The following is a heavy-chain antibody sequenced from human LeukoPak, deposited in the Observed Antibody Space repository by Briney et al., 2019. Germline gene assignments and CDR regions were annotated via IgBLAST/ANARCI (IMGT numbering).Heavy chain of an antibody. CDR3: ARADSSIAARLSRSSIFNYYYYMDV. D-gene: IGHD6-6*01. Sequence: GGSLRLSCAASGFTFISYWMSWVRQAPGKGLEWVANIKQDGSEKYHVDSVKGRFTISRDNAKNSLYLQMNSLRAEDTAVYYCARADSSIAARLSRSSIFNYYYYMDVWGKGTMVTVSS. CDR2: IKQDGSEK. J-gene: IGHJ6*03. CDR1: GFTFISYW. V-gene: IGHV3-7*01.